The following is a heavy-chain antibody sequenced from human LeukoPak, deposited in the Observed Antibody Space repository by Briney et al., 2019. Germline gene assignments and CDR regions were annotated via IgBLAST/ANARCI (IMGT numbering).Heavy chain of an antibody. V-gene: IGHV3-33*06. J-gene: IGHJ5*02. Sequence: PGRCLRLACAAAGFTLSSSGMHWARQDAGKGMGWVAVIWYDGSNKYYADSVKGRFTISRDNSKNTLYLQTNSLRAGDTAVYYCAKSRITMVRGVPLDPWGQGTLVTVSS. D-gene: IGHD3-10*01. CDR1: GFTLSSSG. CDR3: AKSRITMVRGVPLDP. CDR2: IWYDGSNK.